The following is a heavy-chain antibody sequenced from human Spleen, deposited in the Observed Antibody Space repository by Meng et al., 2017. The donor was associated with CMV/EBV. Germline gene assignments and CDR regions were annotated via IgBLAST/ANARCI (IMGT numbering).Heavy chain of an antibody. Sequence: GESLKISCQASGYSFTTFWIGWVRQVPGKGLEWMGITYPGDSDTRFSPSFQGQVSISADRSITTAYLYWSSLKTSDTAMYYCARGIAAVGTAYYLDYWGQGTLVTVSS. CDR1: GYSFTTFW. D-gene: IGHD6-13*01. CDR3: ARGIAAVGTAYYLDY. V-gene: IGHV5-51*06. CDR2: TYPGDSDT. J-gene: IGHJ4*02.